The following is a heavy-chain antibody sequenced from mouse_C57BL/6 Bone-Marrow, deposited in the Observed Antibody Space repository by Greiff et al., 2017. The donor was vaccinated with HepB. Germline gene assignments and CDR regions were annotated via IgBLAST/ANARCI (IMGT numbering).Heavy chain of an antibody. J-gene: IGHJ2*01. CDR2: ISDGGSYT. Sequence: EVKVVESGGGLVKPGGSLKLSCAASGFTFSSYAMSWVRQTPEKRLEWVATISDGGSYTYYPDNVKGRFTISRDNAKNNLYLQMSHLKSEDTAMYYCARVPLITTVGFDYWGQGTTLTVSS. CDR1: GFTFSSYA. D-gene: IGHD1-1*01. V-gene: IGHV5-4*03. CDR3: ARVPLITTVGFDY.